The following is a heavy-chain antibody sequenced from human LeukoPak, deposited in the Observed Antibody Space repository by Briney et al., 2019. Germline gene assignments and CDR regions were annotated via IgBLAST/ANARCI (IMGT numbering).Heavy chain of an antibody. Sequence: SETLSLTCTVSSPSIFSTYYHWGWIRQPPGQGLEWIGTFYYSRSTYYTPSLKGLATITVATSNTHFSLSLTSVTAADTAVYYCATAQGNAFDIWGQGTLVTVSS. CDR1: SPSIFSTYYH. V-gene: IGHV4-39*01. CDR2: FYYSRST. J-gene: IGHJ3*02. CDR3: ATAQGNAFDI.